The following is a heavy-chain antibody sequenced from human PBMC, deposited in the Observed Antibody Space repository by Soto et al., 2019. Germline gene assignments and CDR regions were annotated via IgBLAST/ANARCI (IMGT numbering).Heavy chain of an antibody. CDR3: ARDATNWSRDY. D-gene: IGHD1-1*01. CDR2: TLSSSGST. V-gene: IGHV3-21*01. Sequence: EVQLVESGGDLVKPGASLRLSCVASGFTFSSRSMSWVRQAPGRGLGWVSTLSSSGSTFYADSVKGRFTISRDNAKNSLYLQMNNLRVEDTAIYYCARDATNWSRDYWGQGNLVSVSS. J-gene: IGHJ4*02. CDR1: GFTFSSRS.